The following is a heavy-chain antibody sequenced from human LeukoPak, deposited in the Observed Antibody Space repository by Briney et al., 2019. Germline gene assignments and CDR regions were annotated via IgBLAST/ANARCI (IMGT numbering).Heavy chain of an antibody. CDR1: GFTFSSYA. J-gene: IGHJ4*02. V-gene: IGHV3-23*01. CDR3: AKDSYPGIAVAGVMYYFDY. Sequence: GSLRLSCAASGFTFSSYAMSWVRQAPGKGLEGVSAISGSCGSTYYSDSLKGRFTISRDNSKNTLYLQMNSLRAEDTAVYYCAKDSYPGIAVAGVMYYFDYWGQGTLVTVSS. CDR2: ISGSCGST. D-gene: IGHD6-19*01.